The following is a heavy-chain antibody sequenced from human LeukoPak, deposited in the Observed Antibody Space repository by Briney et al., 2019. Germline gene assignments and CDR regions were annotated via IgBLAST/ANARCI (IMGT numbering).Heavy chain of an antibody. D-gene: IGHD6-13*01. CDR2: IYYSGST. CDR3: ARDGGQLVPFDY. CDR1: GGSISSSSYY. Sequence: PSETLSLTCTVSGGSISSSSYYWGWIRQPPGKGLEWIGSIYYSGSTYYNPSLKSRVTISVDTSKNQFSLKLSSVTAADTAVYYCARDGGQLVPFDYWGQGTLVTVSS. V-gene: IGHV4-39*02. J-gene: IGHJ4*02.